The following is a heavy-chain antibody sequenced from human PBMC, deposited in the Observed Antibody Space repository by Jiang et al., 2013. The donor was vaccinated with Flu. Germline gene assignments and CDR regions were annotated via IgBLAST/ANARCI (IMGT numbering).Heavy chain of an antibody. J-gene: IGHJ4*02. V-gene: IGHV2-5*02. CDR3: ARSTFKGVVTPFDY. CDR1: GFSLSTSGVG. D-gene: IGHD2-21*02. CDR2: IYWDDDK. Sequence: TLTLTCTFSGFSLSTSGVGXGWIRQPPGKALEWLALIYWDDDKRYSPSLKSRLTITKDTSKNQVVLTMTNMDPVDTATYYCARSTFKGVVTPFDYWGQGTLVTVSS.